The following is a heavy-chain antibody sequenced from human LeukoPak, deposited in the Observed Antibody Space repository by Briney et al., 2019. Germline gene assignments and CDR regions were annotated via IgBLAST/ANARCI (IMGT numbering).Heavy chain of an antibody. CDR2: IDPSESYT. Sequence: GGSLKISCKGPGYSFTSYWITWVRQMPGKGLEWMGRIDPSESYTNYRPSFQGPVTISADKSITTSNLQWSSLKASDTAMYYWARLEGGVIVDYWGQGTLVTVSS. J-gene: IGHJ4*02. CDR1: GYSFTSYW. V-gene: IGHV5-10-1*01. D-gene: IGHD3-16*02. CDR3: ARLEGGVIVDY.